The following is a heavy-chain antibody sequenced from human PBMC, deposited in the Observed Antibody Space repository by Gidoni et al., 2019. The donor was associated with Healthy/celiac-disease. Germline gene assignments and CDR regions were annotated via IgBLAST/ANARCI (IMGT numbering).Heavy chain of an antibody. CDR1: GFTFGSYW. J-gene: IGHJ3*02. D-gene: IGHD2-2*01. V-gene: IGHV3-7*04. CDR2: IKQDGSEK. Sequence: EVQLVESGGGLVQPGGSLRLSCAASGFTFGSYWMSWVRQAAGKGLEWVANIKQDGSEKYYVDSVKGRFTISRDNAKNSLYLQMNSLRAEDTAVYYCARRWYQLLLEIDAFDIWGQGTMVTVSS. CDR3: ARRWYQLLLEIDAFDI.